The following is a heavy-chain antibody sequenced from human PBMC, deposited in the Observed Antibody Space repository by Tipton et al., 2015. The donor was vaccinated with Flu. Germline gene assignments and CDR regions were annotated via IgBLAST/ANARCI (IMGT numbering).Heavy chain of an antibody. CDR2: IYHNGDT. CDR1: GGSIRSSGFY. Sequence: TLSLTCTVSGGSIRSSGFYWSWIRQVPGKGLEWIAYIYHNGDTHHNPSLKSRVTISVDKSKNQFSLRLTSVTAADTAVYFCARRDYSNYVSEPKNWFDPWGQGTLVTVSS. D-gene: IGHD4-11*01. CDR3: ARRDYSNYVSEPKNWFDP. J-gene: IGHJ5*02. V-gene: IGHV4-30-4*01.